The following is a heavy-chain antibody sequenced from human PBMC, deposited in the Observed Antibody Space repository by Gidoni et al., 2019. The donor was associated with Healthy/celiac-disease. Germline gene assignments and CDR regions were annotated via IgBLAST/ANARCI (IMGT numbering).Heavy chain of an antibody. CDR3: ARVWLNDYYYYGMDV. V-gene: IGHV3-7*01. CDR2: IKKDGSEK. J-gene: IGHJ6*02. CDR1: GFTFSRYW. D-gene: IGHD5-12*01. Sequence: EVQLVESGGGLVQPGGSLRLSCASSGFTFSRYWMSWVRQAPGKGLEWVANIKKDGSEKYYVDAVKGRFTISRDNAKNSLYLQMNSLRAEDTAVYYCARVWLNDYYYYGMDVWGQGTTVTVSS.